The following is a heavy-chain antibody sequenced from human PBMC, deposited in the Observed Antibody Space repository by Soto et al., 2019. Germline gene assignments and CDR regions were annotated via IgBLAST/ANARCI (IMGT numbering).Heavy chain of an antibody. D-gene: IGHD1-26*01. CDR2: IYYSGTT. Sequence: SETLSLTCSFSRGSINSGDYFWSWIRQPPGKGLEWIGFIYYSGTTYYTPSLKSRIIISVDTSKNHFSLNLASVTAADTAVYFCGRAGRRDGNSSPGRFDTWGQGILVTVSS. CDR3: GRAGRRDGNSSPGRFDT. V-gene: IGHV4-30-4*01. J-gene: IGHJ5*02. CDR1: RGSINSGDYF.